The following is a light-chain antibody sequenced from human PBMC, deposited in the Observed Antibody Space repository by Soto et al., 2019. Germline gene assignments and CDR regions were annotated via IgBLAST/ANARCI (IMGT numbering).Light chain of an antibody. CDR2: GNS. CDR3: QSYDSSLSGFYV. CDR1: SSNIGAGYN. V-gene: IGLV1-40*01. J-gene: IGLJ1*01. Sequence: QSVLTQPPPVSGAPGQRVTISCTGSSSNIGAGYNVHWYQQLPGAAPKLLISGNSNRPSGVPDRFSGSNSGTSASLAITGLQAEDEADYYCQSYDSSLSGFYVFGTGTKVTVL.